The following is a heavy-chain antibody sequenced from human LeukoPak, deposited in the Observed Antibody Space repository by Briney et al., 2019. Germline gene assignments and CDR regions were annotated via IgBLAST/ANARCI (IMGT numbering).Heavy chain of an antibody. Sequence: SGTLSLTCTVSGGPISSNYRSWIRQTGGKGLEWIGRIYVTDFINYTPSLKSRVTISVDMSKNHLSLNPTSVTAADTAIYYCARGFGSGTSPFDNWGRGTLVTVSS. CDR2: IYVTDFI. V-gene: IGHV4-4*07. CDR1: GGPISSNY. J-gene: IGHJ4*02. D-gene: IGHD3-10*01. CDR3: ARGFGSGTSPFDN.